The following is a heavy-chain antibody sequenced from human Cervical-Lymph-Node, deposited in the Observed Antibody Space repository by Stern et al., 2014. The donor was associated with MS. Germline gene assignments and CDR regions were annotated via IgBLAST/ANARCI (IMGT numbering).Heavy chain of an antibody. D-gene: IGHD3-22*01. CDR2: IWYAGINR. V-gene: IGHV3-33*01. CDR1: GFTFSSHG. J-gene: IGHJ1*01. CDR3: AAGGLEYYYDTSGYYFKH. Sequence: QVQLVESGGGVVPPGSSLRLSCAASGFTFSSHGMHWVRPAPAKGLEWVAVIWYAGINRTYATPVTGRFTISRDHSQNTVDLQMNSLRAEDTAVYYCAAGGLEYYYDTSGYYFKHWGQGTLVTVSS.